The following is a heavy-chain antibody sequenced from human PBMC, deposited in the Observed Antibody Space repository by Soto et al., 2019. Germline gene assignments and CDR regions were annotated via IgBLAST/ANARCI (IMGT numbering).Heavy chain of an antibody. V-gene: IGHV3-33*01. D-gene: IGHD1-1*01. CDR1: GFIFSDYG. J-gene: IGHJ4*02. CDR3: ARGRRRNDDFFDS. Sequence: GGSLRLSCAASGFIFSDYGMHWVRQAPGKGPEWVAVIWHDSKKIYYGDSVRGRFIISRDNSKNTLSLQMNSLRVEDTAVYYCARGRRRNDDFFDSWGQGTLVTAPQ. CDR2: IWHDSKKI.